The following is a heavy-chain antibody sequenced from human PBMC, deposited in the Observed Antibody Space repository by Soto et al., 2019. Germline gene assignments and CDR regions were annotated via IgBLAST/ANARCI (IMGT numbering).Heavy chain of an antibody. D-gene: IGHD1-20*01. CDR2: ISYDGTNK. CDR3: AKEFHTWNYFDY. CDR1: GFTFSSSG. J-gene: IGHJ4*02. V-gene: IGHV3-30*18. Sequence: GASLTISCAASGFTFSSSGMHWVRQAPGKGLEWVSVISYDGTNKYYADSVKGRFTISRDNSKNTLYLQMNSLRAEDTGVYYCAKEFHTWNYFDYWGQGTLVTVSS.